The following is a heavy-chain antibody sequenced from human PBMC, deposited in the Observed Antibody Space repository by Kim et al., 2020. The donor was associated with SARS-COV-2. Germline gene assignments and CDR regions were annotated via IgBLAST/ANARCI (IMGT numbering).Heavy chain of an antibody. Sequence: STRYADSVKGRCTISRDNAKNTLYLQMNSLRAEDTAVYYCARGYNYVMDVWGQGTTVTVSS. CDR3: ARGYNYVMDV. V-gene: IGHV3-74*01. CDR2: ST. J-gene: IGHJ6*02.